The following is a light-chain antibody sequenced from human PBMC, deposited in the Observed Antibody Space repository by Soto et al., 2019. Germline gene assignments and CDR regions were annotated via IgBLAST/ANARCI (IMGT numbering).Light chain of an antibody. Sequence: QSALTQPASVSGSPGQSITISCTGTSSDVGGHNSVSWYRQDPGKAPKLMIYDVSNRPSGVSDRFSVSKSGNTASLTISGLQIEDEADYYCSSFTSSVTYVFGTGTKVTVL. J-gene: IGLJ1*01. CDR3: SSFTSSVTYV. CDR1: SSDVGGHNS. CDR2: DVS. V-gene: IGLV2-14*01.